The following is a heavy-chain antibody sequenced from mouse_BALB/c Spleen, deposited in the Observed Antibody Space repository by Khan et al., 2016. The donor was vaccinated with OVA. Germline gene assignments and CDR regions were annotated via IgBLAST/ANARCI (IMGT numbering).Heavy chain of an antibody. CDR2: INTYTGKP. CDR1: GYTFTNYG. CDR3: ARIAYYSYFDF. Sequence: QIQLVQSGPELKKPGETVKISCKASGYTFTNYGMHWVKQTPGKGLKWIGWINTYTGKPTYDDDFKGRFALSVETSASTAYLHLNNLITEDMATYFCARIAYYSYFDFWGEGTPVTVSS. V-gene: IGHV9-1*02. J-gene: IGHJ1*01.